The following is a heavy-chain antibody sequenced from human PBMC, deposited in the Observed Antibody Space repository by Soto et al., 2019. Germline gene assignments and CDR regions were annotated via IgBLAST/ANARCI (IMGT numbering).Heavy chain of an antibody. CDR1: VFTFSSFS. D-gene: IGHD3-3*01. J-gene: IGHJ4*02. CDR3: VKSRGGAKYDFLE. V-gene: IGHV3-64D*06. Sequence: HPGGSXRLSCSSSVFTFSSFSMHWVRQSPGKGLEYVSHMSSDGGRIYYADSVKGRFTISRDNSKNMLYLQMSSLRPDDSAVYYCVKSRGGAKYDFLEWGQGTQVTVYS. CDR2: MSSDGGRI.